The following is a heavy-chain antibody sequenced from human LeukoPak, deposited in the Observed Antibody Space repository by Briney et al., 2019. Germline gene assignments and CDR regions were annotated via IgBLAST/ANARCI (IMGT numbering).Heavy chain of an antibody. CDR1: GFTFSSYA. CDR3: AKGALRYYDFWSGNWFDP. V-gene: IGHV3-23*01. CDR2: ISGSGGST. J-gene: IGHJ5*02. D-gene: IGHD3-3*01. Sequence: GGSLRLSCAASGFTFSSYAMSWVRQAPGKGLEWVSAISGSGGSTYYADSVKGRFTISRDNSKNTLYLQMNSLRAEDTAVYYCAKGALRYYDFWSGNWFDPWGQGTLVTVSS.